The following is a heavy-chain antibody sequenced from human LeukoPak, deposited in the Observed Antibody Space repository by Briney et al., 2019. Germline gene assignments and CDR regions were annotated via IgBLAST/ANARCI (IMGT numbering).Heavy chain of an antibody. Sequence: ASVKVSCKASGYTFTGYYMHWVRQAPGQGLEWMGWINPNSGGTSYAQKFQGRVTMTRDTSISTAYMELSRLRSDDTAVYYCARGHPMGATRIFDYWGQGTLVTVSS. CDR3: ARGHPMGATRIFDY. CDR2: INPNSGGT. J-gene: IGHJ4*02. CDR1: GYTFTGYY. V-gene: IGHV1-2*02. D-gene: IGHD5-24*01.